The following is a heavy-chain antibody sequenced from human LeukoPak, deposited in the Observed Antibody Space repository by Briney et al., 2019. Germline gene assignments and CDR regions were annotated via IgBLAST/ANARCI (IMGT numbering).Heavy chain of an antibody. CDR2: TNPNSGNT. CDR3: AINLPANRRFQH. CDR1: GYTFTSYD. V-gene: IGHV1-8*01. D-gene: IGHD1-14*01. Sequence: GALVKVSCKASGYTFTSYDINWVRQATGQGPEWMGWTNPNSGNTGYAQKFQGRVTMTRNTSISTAYMELSNVRSEDTAMYYCAINLPANRRFQHWGQCTLVTVSS. J-gene: IGHJ1*01.